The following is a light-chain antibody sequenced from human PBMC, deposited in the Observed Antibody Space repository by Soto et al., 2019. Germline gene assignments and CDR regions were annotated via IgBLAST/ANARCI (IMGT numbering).Light chain of an antibody. J-gene: IGLJ3*02. CDR3: SSYTSSSTRV. CDR1: SSVVGRYNY. Sequence: QSVLTQPASVSGSPGQSITISCTGTSSVVGRYNYVSWYQQHPGKAPKLMIYEVSNRPSGVSNRFSGSKSGNTASLTISGLQAEDEADYYCSSYTSSSTRVFGGGTKLTVL. V-gene: IGLV2-14*01. CDR2: EVS.